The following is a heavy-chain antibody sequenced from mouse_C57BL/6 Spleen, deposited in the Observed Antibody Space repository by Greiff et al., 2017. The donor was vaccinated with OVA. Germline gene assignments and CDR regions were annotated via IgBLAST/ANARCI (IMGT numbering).Heavy chain of an antibody. D-gene: IGHD1-2*01. V-gene: IGHV1-64*01. CDR2: IHPNSGST. J-gene: IGHJ2*01. CDR1: GYTFTSYW. CDR3: ARGGYGSYYYDY. Sequence: QVQLQQPGAELVKPGASVKLSCKASGYTFTSYWMHWVKQRPGQGLEWIGMIHPNSGSTNYNEKFKSKATLTVDKSSSTAYMQLSSLTSEDSAVYYCARGGYGSYYYDYWGQGTTLTVAS.